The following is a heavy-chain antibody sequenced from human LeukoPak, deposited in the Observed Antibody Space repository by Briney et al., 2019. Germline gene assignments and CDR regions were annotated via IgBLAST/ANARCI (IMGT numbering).Heavy chain of an antibody. V-gene: IGHV3-21*01. Sequence: GGSLRLSCAASGLTFSSCGFNWVRQAPGKELEWVSSIGPTGTDRYYADSVRGRFTISRDNAKNSMYLQMDSLRDEDTAVYYCATETIGRHYDYWGQGTLLTVSS. CDR2: IGPTGTDR. J-gene: IGHJ4*02. D-gene: IGHD1-14*01. CDR1: GLTFSSCG. CDR3: ATETIGRHYDY.